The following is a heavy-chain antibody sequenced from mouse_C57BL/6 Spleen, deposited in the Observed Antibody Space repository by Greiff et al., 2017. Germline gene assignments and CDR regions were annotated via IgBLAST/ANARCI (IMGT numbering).Heavy chain of an antibody. CDR3: TRDGSSPHWYFDV. CDR2: ISSGGDYI. CDR1: GFTFSSYA. D-gene: IGHD1-1*01. J-gene: IGHJ1*03. Sequence: EVQLVESGEGLVKPGGSLKLSCAASGFTFSSYAMSWVRQTPEKRLEWVAYISSGGDYIYYADTVKGRFTISRDNARNTLYLQMSSLKSEDTAMXYCTRDGSSPHWYFDVWGTGTTVTVSS. V-gene: IGHV5-9-1*02.